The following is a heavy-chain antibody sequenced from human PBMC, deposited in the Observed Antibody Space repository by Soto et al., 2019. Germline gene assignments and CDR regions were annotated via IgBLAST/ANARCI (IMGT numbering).Heavy chain of an antibody. V-gene: IGHV4-30-4*01. J-gene: IGHJ6*02. CDR3: ARLFLSYYYSGRDV. D-gene: IGHD3-10*01. CDR2: IYYSGST. CDR1: GGSISSGDYY. Sequence: PSETLSLTCTVSGGSISSGDYYWSWIRQPPGKGLEWIGYIYYSGSTYYNPSLKSRVTISVDTSKNQFSLKLSSVTAADTAVYYCARLFLSYYYSGRDVGGHGTRFTFS.